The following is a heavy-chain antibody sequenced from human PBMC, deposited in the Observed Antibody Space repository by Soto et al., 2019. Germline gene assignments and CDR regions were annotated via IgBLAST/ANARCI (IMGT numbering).Heavy chain of an antibody. J-gene: IGHJ4*02. Sequence: GGSLRLSCATSGFAFSSYWMNWVRQVPGKGLEWVANIKQDGSEINYVDSVRGRFTISRDNANSSLYLQMNSLRAEDTAVYYCARGDGDYYDGNGYLGRHWGQGTLVTVSS. CDR1: GFAFSSYW. CDR2: IKQDGSEI. V-gene: IGHV3-7*04. D-gene: IGHD3-22*01. CDR3: ARGDGDYYDGNGYLGRH.